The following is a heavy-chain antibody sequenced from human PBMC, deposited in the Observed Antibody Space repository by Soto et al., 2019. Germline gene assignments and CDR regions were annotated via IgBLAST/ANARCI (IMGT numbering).Heavy chain of an antibody. CDR1: GDSITSDKW. D-gene: IGHD6-25*01. CDR2: IYHSGST. J-gene: IGHJ4*02. Sequence: SQTLSLTCAVSGDSITSDKWWSWIRQPPGKGLQWIGEIYHSGSTKYNPSLKSRVIISVDKSKNQFSLKLSSVTDADTAVYYCARGETNQQRDYWGQGNLVTVS. CDR3: ARGETNQQRDY. V-gene: IGHV4-4*02.